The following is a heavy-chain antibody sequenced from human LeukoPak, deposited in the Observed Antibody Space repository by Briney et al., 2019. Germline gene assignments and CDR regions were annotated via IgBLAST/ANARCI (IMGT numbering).Heavy chain of an antibody. D-gene: IGHD2-2*01. CDR1: GGSFSGYY. Sequence: SETLSLTCAVYGGSFSGYYWSWIRQPPGKGLEWIGEINHSGSTNYNPSLKSRVTISVDTSKNQFSLKLSSVTAADTAVYYCARQEVPLRRVPSYYYYYGMDVWGQGTTVTVSS. CDR2: INHSGST. J-gene: IGHJ6*02. V-gene: IGHV4-34*01. CDR3: ARQEVPLRRVPSYYYYYGMDV.